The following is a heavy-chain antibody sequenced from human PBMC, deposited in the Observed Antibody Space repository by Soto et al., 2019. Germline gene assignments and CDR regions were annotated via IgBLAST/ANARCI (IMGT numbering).Heavy chain of an antibody. CDR3: ARQCSRYGIDV. CDR1: GDSITSYY. CDR2: IYYSGST. J-gene: IGHJ6*02. Sequence: SETLSLTCTVSGDSITSYYWSWIRQPPGKGLEWIGYIYYSGSTTYHPSLRSRVTISVDTSKNQCSLKLSSVTAADTAVYYCARQCSRYGIDVWGQGTTVTVSS. V-gene: IGHV4-59*08. D-gene: IGHD6-13*01.